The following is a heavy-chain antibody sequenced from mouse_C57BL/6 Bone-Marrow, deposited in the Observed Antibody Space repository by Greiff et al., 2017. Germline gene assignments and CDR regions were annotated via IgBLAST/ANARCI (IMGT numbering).Heavy chain of an antibody. J-gene: IGHJ1*03. V-gene: IGHV1-72*01. CDR3: ARSVTTLVADWYFDV. CDR1: GYTFTSYW. CDR2: IDPNSGGT. D-gene: IGHD1-1*01. Sequence: QVQLQQSGAELVKPGASVKLSCKASGYTFTSYWMHWVKQRPGRGLEWIGRIDPNSGGTKYNEKFKSKATLTVDKPSSTAYMQLSSLTSEDSAVYYCARSVTTLVADWYFDVWGTGTTVTVSS.